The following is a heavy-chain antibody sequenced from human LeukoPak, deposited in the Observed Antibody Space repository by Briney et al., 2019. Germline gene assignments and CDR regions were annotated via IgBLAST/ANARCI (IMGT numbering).Heavy chain of an antibody. CDR3: AKEARTPLWFGELYGWFDP. J-gene: IGHJ5*02. V-gene: IGHV3-23*01. CDR1: GFTFSSYA. D-gene: IGHD3-10*01. Sequence: GGSLRLSCAASGFTFSSYAMSWVRQAPGKGPEWVSAISGSGGSTYYADSVKGRFTISRDNSKNTLYLQMNGLRAEDTAVYYCAKEARTPLWFGELYGWFDPWGQGTLVTVSS. CDR2: ISGSGGST.